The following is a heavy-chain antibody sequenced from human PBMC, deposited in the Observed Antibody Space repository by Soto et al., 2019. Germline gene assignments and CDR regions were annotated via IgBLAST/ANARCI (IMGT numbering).Heavy chain of an antibody. CDR3: AGVNYDFWSGYYNWFDP. V-gene: IGHV4-39*01. J-gene: IGHJ5*02. D-gene: IGHD3-3*01. Sequence: SETLSLTCTVSGGSISSSSYYWGWIRQPPGKGLEWIGSIYYSGSTYYNPSLKSRVTISVDTSKNQFSLKLSSVTAADTAVYYCAGVNYDFWSGYYNWFDPWGQGTLVTVSS. CDR1: GGSISSSSYY. CDR2: IYYSGST.